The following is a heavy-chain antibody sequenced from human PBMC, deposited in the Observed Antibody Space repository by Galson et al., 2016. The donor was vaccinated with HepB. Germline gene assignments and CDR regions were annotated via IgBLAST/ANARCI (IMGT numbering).Heavy chain of an antibody. J-gene: IGHJ4*02. CDR1: GFAFSVYG. D-gene: IGHD2/OR15-2a*01. Sequence: SLRLSCAASGFAFSVYGMTWVRQAPRKGLERVSAISTSGSSTDYADSVKGRFTISRDNAKNSLYLQMNSLRAEDTAVYYCARAYSRLGRWRLLYYFDYGGQGTLVTVSS. V-gene: IGHV3-23*01. CDR3: ARAYSRLGRWRLLYYFDY. CDR2: ISTSGSST.